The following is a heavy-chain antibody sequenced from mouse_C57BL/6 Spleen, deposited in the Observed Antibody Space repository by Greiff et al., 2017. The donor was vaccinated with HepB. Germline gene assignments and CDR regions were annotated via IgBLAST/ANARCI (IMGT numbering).Heavy chain of an antibody. D-gene: IGHD1-1*02. CDR2: IDPSDSYT. J-gene: IGHJ2*01. Sequence: QVQLQQPGAELVRPGPSVKLSCKASGYTFTSYWMHWVKQRPGQGLEWIGVIDPSDSYTNYNQKFKGKATLTVDTSSSTAYMQLSSLTSEDSAVYYCASEVVDYWGQGTTLTVSS. CDR1: GYTFTSYW. CDR3: ASEVVDY. V-gene: IGHV1-59*01.